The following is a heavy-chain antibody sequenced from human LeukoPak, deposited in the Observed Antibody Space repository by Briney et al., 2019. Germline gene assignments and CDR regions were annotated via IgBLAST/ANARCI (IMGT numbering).Heavy chain of an antibody. CDR2: INPNSGGT. Sequence: ASVKVSCKASGYTFTGYYMHWVRQAPGQGLEWMGWINPNSGGTNYAQELQGRVTMTRDTSISTAYMELSRLRSDDTAVYYCARVLTSGLYRYFDYWGQGTLVTVSS. CDR1: GYTFTGYY. J-gene: IGHJ4*02. V-gene: IGHV1-2*02. D-gene: IGHD6-19*01. CDR3: ARVLTSGLYRYFDY.